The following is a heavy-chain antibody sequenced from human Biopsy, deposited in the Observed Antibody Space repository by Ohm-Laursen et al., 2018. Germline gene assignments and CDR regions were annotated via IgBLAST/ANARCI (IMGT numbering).Heavy chain of an antibody. CDR3: AKDPDFWRGGEGDF. Sequence: GSLRLSYTASGFTFPSFTMSWVRQAPGKGLQWVSGISGSGGNAYYADSARGRFNISRDNSKSRLYLQMTGLRAEDSALYYCAKDPDFWRGGEGDFWGRGTLVTVSS. CDR1: GFTFPSFT. V-gene: IGHV3-23*01. D-gene: IGHD3-3*01. J-gene: IGHJ4*02. CDR2: ISGSGGNA.